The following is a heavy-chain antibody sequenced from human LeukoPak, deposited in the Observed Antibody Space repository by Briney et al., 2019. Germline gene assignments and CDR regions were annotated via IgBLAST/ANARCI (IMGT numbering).Heavy chain of an antibody. V-gene: IGHV4-39*07. CDR1: GGSISSSSYY. D-gene: IGHD3/OR15-3a*01. CDR3: AKEAPTDYAFDI. J-gene: IGHJ3*02. Sequence: SETLSLTCTVSGGSISSSSYYWGWIRQPPGKGLEWIGNIYYSGSTYYNPSLKSRVTISVDTSKKQLSLRLSSVTAADTAVYYCAKEAPTDYAFDIWGQGTMVTVS. CDR2: IYYSGST.